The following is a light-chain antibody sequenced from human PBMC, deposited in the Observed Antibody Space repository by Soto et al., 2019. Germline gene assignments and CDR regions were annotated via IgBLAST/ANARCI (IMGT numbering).Light chain of an antibody. CDR3: ETWDSNTLYV. Sequence: QPVLTQSSSASASLGSSVKLTCTLSSGHSSYSIAWHQQQPGKAPRYLMKLEGSGSYNKGSGVPDRFSGSSSGADRYLTISNLQSEDEADYYCETWDSNTLYVFGTGTKVTVL. CDR1: SGHSSYS. V-gene: IGLV4-60*03. CDR2: LEGSGSY. J-gene: IGLJ1*01.